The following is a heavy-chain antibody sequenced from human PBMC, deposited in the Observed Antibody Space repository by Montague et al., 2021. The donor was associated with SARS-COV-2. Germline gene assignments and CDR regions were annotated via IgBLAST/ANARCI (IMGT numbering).Heavy chain of an antibody. CDR2: IYHSGST. J-gene: IGHJ5*02. V-gene: IGHV4-38-2*02. D-gene: IGHD3-16*02. CDR1: GYSISSGYY. CDR3: AGALIMITFGGVIAHWFDP. Sequence: SETLSLTCTVSGYSISSGYYWGWIRQPPGKGLEWIGSIYHSGSTYYNPSLKSRVTISVDTSKNQFSLKLSSVTAADTAVYYCAGALIMITFGGVIAHWFDPW.